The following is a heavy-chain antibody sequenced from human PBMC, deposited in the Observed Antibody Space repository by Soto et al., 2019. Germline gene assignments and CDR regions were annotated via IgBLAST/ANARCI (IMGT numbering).Heavy chain of an antibody. CDR1: GGSFSGYY. CDR2: INHSGST. V-gene: IGHV4-34*01. CDR3: ARGQNRWSSGWYAVGGWGHTHPYYFDY. Sequence: SETLSLTCAVYGGSFSGYYWSWIRQPPGKGLEWIGEINHSGSTNYNPSLKSRVTISVDTSKNQFSLKLSSVTAADTAVYYCARGQNRWSSGWYAVGGWGHTHPYYFDYWGQGTLVTVSS. D-gene: IGHD6-19*01. J-gene: IGHJ4*02.